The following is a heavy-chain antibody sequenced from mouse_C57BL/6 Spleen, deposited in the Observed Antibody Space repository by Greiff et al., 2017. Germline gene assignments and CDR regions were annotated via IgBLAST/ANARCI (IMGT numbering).Heavy chain of an antibody. D-gene: IGHD1-1*01. CDR3: ARSLIATVGGYYCAMDY. J-gene: IGHJ4*01. CDR2: INPSSGYT. Sequence: VQLQQSGAELAKPGASVKLSCKASGYTFTSYWMHWVKQRPGQGLEWIGYINPSSGYTKYNQKFKDKATLTADKSSSTASMQLSSPTYEYSAVFCCARSLIATVGGYYCAMDYWGQGTSVTVSS. V-gene: IGHV1-7*01. CDR1: GYTFTSYW.